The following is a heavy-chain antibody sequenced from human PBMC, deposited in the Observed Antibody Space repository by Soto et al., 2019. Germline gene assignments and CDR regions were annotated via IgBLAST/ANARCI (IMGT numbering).Heavy chain of an antibody. J-gene: IGHJ4*02. Sequence: ASETLSLTCTVSGGAFNGYFWPWVRQPPGEGLERFADINHSGITKYTPSVEGRVSMSVDDSKNQFSLRLYSVTAADTAVYYCVSGQYNYNSRSFDYWGQGTLVTVSS. CDR3: VSGQYNYNSRSFDY. CDR2: INHSGIT. D-gene: IGHD1-1*01. CDR1: GGAFNGYF. V-gene: IGHV4-34*01.